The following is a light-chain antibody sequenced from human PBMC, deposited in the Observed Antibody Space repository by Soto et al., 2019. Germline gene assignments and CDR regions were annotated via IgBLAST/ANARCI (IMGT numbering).Light chain of an antibody. CDR1: SSDVGGYNY. V-gene: IGLV2-8*01. CDR2: EVS. Sequence: QSVLTQPPSASASPGQSVTISCTGTSSDVGGYNYVSWYQHHPGKAPKLMIFEVSKRPSGVPDRSSGSKSGNTASLTVSGLQAEDEADYFCCSYAGSNNRVFGTGTKLTVL. J-gene: IGLJ1*01. CDR3: CSYAGSNNRV.